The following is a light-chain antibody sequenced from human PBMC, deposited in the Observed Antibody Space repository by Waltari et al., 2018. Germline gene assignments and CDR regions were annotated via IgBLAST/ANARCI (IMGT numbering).Light chain of an antibody. CDR3: QQYAKAPDT. Sequence: EIVFTQSPGTLSLSPGERATLSCRASHTFNSNYLAWYQQKPGQVPRLLIYAASNRATDIPDRFSGSGSGTDFTLTISRLEPEDFAVYYCQQYAKAPDTFGQGTRLEIK. CDR2: AAS. J-gene: IGKJ2*01. CDR1: HTFNSNY. V-gene: IGKV3-20*01.